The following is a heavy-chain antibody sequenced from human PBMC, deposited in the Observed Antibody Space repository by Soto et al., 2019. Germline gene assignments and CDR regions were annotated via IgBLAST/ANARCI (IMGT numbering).Heavy chain of an antibody. CDR2: ISGSGGST. CDR1: GFTFSSYA. V-gene: IGHV3-23*01. J-gene: IGHJ5*02. D-gene: IGHD2-2*03. Sequence: EVQLLESGGGLVQPGGSLRLSCAASGFTFSSYAMSWVRQAPGKWLEWVSAISGSGGSTYYADSVKGRFTISRDNSKNTLYLQMSSLRAEVTAVYYCAKDGYCTSTSCSTNWFDPWGQGTLVTVSS. CDR3: AKDGYCTSTSCSTNWFDP.